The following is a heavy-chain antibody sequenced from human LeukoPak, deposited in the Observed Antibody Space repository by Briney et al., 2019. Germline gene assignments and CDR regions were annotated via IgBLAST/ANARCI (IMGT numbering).Heavy chain of an antibody. J-gene: IGHJ4*02. CDR2: ISGSGGST. Sequence: GGSLRLSCAASGFTFSDYYMSWIRQAPGKGLEWVSAISGSGGSTYYADSVKGRFTISRDNSKNTLYLQMNSLRAEDTAVYYCAKCGYYYGSGSYYPHDYWGQGTLVTVSS. V-gene: IGHV3-23*01. CDR3: AKCGYYYGSGSYYPHDY. CDR1: GFTFSDYY. D-gene: IGHD3-10*01.